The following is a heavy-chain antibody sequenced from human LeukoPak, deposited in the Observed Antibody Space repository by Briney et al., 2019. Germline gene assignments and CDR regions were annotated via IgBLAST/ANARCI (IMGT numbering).Heavy chain of an antibody. CDR3: ARTYDFGRGPPGDAFDN. J-gene: IGHJ3*02. Sequence: PGGSLRLSCAASGFTFSSYAMSWVRQAPGKGLEWVSAISGSGGSTYYADSVKGRFTLSRDNARESVFLQMDSLRVDDTAVYYCARTYDFGRGPPGDAFDNWGPGTWVIVSS. D-gene: IGHD3-3*01. CDR1: GFTFSSYA. CDR2: ISGSGGST. V-gene: IGHV3-23*01.